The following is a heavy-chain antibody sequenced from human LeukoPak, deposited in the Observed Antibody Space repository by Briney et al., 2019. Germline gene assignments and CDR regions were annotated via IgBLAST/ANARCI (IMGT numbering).Heavy chain of an antibody. CDR2: IYYSGNT. V-gene: IGHV4-30-4*01. Sequence: SQTLSLTCTVSGGSISSGDYYWSWIRQPPGKGLEWIAYIYYSGNTYYNPSLKSRVTISVDTSKNQFSLKLSSVTAADTAVYYCARAYDILTGPGAYYFDYWGQGTLVTVSS. CDR3: ARAYDILTGPGAYYFDY. CDR1: GGSISSGDYY. D-gene: IGHD3-9*01. J-gene: IGHJ4*02.